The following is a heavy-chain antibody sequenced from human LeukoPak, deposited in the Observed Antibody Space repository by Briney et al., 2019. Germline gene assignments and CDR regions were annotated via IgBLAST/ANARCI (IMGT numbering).Heavy chain of an antibody. CDR3: ARLRDSSGWYHMDV. Sequence: GASVNVSCKASGYTFTSYGISWVRQAPGQGLEWMGWISAYNGNTNYAQKLQGRVTMTTDTSTSTAYMELRSLRSDDTAVYYCARLRDSSGWYHMDVWGKGTTVTVSS. D-gene: IGHD6-19*01. CDR1: GYTFTSYG. J-gene: IGHJ6*03. CDR2: ISAYNGNT. V-gene: IGHV1-18*01.